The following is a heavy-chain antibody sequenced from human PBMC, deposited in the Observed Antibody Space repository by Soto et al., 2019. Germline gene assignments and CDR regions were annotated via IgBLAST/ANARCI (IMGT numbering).Heavy chain of an antibody. CDR1: GFTFSSYS. D-gene: IGHD3-22*01. CDR2: ISGSGGST. V-gene: IGHV3-23*01. Sequence: GGSLRLSCAASGFTFSSYSMSWVRQAPGKGLEWVSAISGSGGSTYYADSVKGRFTISRDNSKNTLYLQMNSLRAEDTAVYYCARDYYDSSGYYPDYWGQGTLVTVSS. CDR3: ARDYYDSSGYYPDY. J-gene: IGHJ4*02.